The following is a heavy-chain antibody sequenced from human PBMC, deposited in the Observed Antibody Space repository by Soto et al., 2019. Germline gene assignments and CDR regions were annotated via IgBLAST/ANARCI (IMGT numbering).Heavy chain of an antibody. D-gene: IGHD2-15*01. CDR2: INAGNGNT. Sequence: GASVKVSCKASGYTFTNYALHWVRQAPGQRLEWMGWINAGNGNTKYSQKFQGRVAITRDTSASTAYMELSSLRSEDTAVYYCARAPGYCSGGSCYFYYFDYWGQGTLVTV. V-gene: IGHV1-3*01. J-gene: IGHJ4*02. CDR1: GYTFTNYA. CDR3: ARAPGYCSGGSCYFYYFDY.